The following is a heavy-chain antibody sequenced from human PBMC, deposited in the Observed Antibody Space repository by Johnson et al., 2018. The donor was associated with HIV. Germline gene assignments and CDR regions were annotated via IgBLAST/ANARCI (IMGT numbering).Heavy chain of an antibody. D-gene: IGHD6-19*01. CDR2: IGTAGDT. CDR3: AQKAVAGTFTDAFDI. V-gene: IGHV3-13*01. CDR1: GFTFSSYD. Sequence: VQLVESGGGLVQPGGSLRLSCAASGFTFSSYDMHWVRQATGKGLEWVSAIGTAGDTYYPGSVKGRFTISRENAKNSLYLQMNRLRAEDTALYYCAQKAVAGTFTDAFDIWGQGTMVTVSS. J-gene: IGHJ3*02.